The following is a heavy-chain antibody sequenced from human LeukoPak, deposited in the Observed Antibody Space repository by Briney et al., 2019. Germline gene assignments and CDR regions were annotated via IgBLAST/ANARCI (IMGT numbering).Heavy chain of an antibody. J-gene: IGHJ4*02. D-gene: IGHD5-18*01. Sequence: PSETLSLTCTVSGGSISSSSYYWSWIRQPPGKGLEWIGYIYYSGSTNYNPSLKSRVTISVDTSKNQFSLKLSSVTAADTAVYYCARGRGYSYGTYFDYWGQGTLVTVSS. CDR3: ARGRGYSYGTYFDY. CDR1: GGSISSSSYY. V-gene: IGHV4-61*01. CDR2: IYYSGST.